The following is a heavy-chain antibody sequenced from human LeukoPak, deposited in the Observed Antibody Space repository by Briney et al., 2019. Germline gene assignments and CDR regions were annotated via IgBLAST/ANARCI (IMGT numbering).Heavy chain of an antibody. Sequence: QPGGSLRLSCAASGFTFSSYAMRWVRQAPGKGLEWVAVISYDGSSKYYADSVKGRFTISRDNSKNTLYLQMNSLRAEDTAVYYCARDWEDSAPDYWGQGTLVTVSS. CDR2: ISYDGSSK. V-gene: IGHV3-30*04. CDR3: ARDWEDSAPDY. D-gene: IGHD1-26*01. J-gene: IGHJ4*02. CDR1: GFTFSSYA.